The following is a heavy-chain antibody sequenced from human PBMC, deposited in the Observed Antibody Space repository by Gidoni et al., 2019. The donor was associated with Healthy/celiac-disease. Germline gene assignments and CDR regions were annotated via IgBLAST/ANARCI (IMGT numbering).Heavy chain of an antibody. J-gene: IGHJ3*02. CDR3: ASSKSHAFDI. CDR2: IWYDGSKK. Sequence: QVQLVESGGGVVQPGRSLRLSCAASGFTFSRYGMHWVRQAPGKGLEWVAVIWYDGSKKYYADSVKGRFTISRDDSKNTLYLQMNSLRAEDTAVYYCASSKSHAFDIWGQGTMVTVSS. V-gene: IGHV3-33*01. CDR1: GFTFSRYG.